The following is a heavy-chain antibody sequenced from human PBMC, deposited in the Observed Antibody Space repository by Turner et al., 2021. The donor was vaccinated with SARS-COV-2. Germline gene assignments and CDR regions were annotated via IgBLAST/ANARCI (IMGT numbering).Heavy chain of an antibody. J-gene: IGHJ6*02. CDR1: GASMRRGDHY. CDR2: IYNSGST. V-gene: IGHV4-31*03. CDR3: ARVRGTCGHGGGCYSGGMDV. Sequence: QVQLQQSGPGLVKPSQTLSLTCTFSGASMRRGDHYWTWVRQHPGKGLQWIGYIYNSGSTYYNPSLKSRLTLSADPSKNQFSLNLKSLTAADTAVYYCARVRGTCGHGGGCYSGGMDVWGQGTTVIVSS. D-gene: IGHD2-15*01.